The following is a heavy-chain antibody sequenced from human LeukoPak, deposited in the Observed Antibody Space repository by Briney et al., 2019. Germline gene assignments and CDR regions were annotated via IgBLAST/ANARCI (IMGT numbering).Heavy chain of an antibody. CDR3: ARDSWSNWFDP. V-gene: IGHV4-59*01. Sequence: SETLSLTCTVSGGSMKDYYWSWIRQPPGKGLEWIGYIYYSGRTNYNPSLKSRVTISVDTSNNQFYLRLSYVTAADAAVYYCARDSWSNWFDPWGQGTLVTVSS. CDR1: GGSMKDYY. D-gene: IGHD2-8*01. J-gene: IGHJ5*02. CDR2: IYYSGRT.